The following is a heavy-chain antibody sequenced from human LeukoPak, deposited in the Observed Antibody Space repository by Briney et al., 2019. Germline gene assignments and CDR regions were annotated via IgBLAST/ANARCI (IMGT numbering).Heavy chain of an antibody. J-gene: IGHJ6*03. CDR2: INHSGST. CDR3: ARIKDSSSWIIAPNYYYYYMDV. D-gene: IGHD6-13*01. V-gene: IGHV4-34*01. CDR1: GGSFSGYY. Sequence: SETLSLTCAVYGGSFSGYYWSWIRQPPGKGLEWIGEINHSGSTNYNPSLKSRVTISVDTSKNQFSLKLSSVTAADTAVYYCARIKDSSSWIIAPNYYYYYMDVWGKGTTVTVSS.